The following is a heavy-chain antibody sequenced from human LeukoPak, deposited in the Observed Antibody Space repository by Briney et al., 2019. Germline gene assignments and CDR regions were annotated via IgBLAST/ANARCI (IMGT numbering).Heavy chain of an antibody. CDR2: IYYSGST. CDR1: GGSISSYY. D-gene: IGHD3-10*01. Sequence: PSETLSLTCTVSGGSISSYYWSWIRQPPGKGLEWIGYIYYSGSTNYNPSLKSRVTISVDTSKNQFSLKLSSVTAADTAVYYCARHGRFYDSYYFDYWGQGTLVTVSS. CDR3: ARHGRFYDSYYFDY. V-gene: IGHV4-59*08. J-gene: IGHJ4*02.